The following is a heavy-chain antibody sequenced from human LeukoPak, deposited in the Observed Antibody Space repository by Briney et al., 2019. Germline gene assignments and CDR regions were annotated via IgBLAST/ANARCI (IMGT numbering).Heavy chain of an antibody. CDR3: VKVRAARPTTYYYMDV. CDR1: GFTFSNYG. D-gene: IGHD6-6*01. V-gene: IGHV3-30*02. J-gene: IGHJ6*03. CDR2: IRYDGTNK. Sequence: PGGSLRLSCAASGFTFSNYGMHWVRQAPGKGLEWVAFIRYDGTNKFYADSVKGRFTISRDNSKNTLYLQMNSLRGDDTAVYYCVKVRAARPTTYYYMDVWGKGTTVTVSS.